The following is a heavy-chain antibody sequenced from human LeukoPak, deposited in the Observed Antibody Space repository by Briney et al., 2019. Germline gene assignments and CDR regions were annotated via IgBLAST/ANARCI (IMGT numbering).Heavy chain of an antibody. V-gene: IGHV3-21*01. Sequence: PGGSLRLSCAASGFTFSSYSMNWVRQAPGKGLEWVSSISSSSSYIYYADSVKGRFTISRDNAKNSLYLQMNSLRAEDTAVYYCARDRGYSSGIFDYWGQGTLVTVSS. CDR2: ISSSSSYI. J-gene: IGHJ4*02. D-gene: IGHD6-25*01. CDR1: GFTFSSYS. CDR3: ARDRGYSSGIFDY.